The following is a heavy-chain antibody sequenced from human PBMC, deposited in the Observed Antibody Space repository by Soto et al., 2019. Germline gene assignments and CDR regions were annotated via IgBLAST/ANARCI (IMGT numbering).Heavy chain of an antibody. J-gene: IGHJ4*02. CDR2: ISGSGGST. V-gene: IGHV3-23*01. D-gene: IGHD6-13*01. Sequence: EVQLLESGGGLVQPGGSLRLSCSASGFTFSSYAMSWVRQAPGKGLEWVSAISGSGGSTYYADSVKGRFTISRDNSKITLYLQMNSLRAEDTAVYYCAKENGYSSSWFEFDYWGQGTLVTVSS. CDR3: AKENGYSSSWFEFDY. CDR1: GFTFSSYA.